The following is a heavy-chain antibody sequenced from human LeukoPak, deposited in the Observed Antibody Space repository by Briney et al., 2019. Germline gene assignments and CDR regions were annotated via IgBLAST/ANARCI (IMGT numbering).Heavy chain of an antibody. Sequence: SETLSLTCAVYGGSFSGYYWSWIRQPPGKGLEWIGEINHSGSTNYNPSLKSRVTISVDTSKNQFSLKLSSVTAADTAVYYCASQRAAAGLPFDYWGQGTLVTVSS. CDR1: GGSFSGYY. CDR3: ASQRAAAGLPFDY. V-gene: IGHV4-34*01. CDR2: INHSGST. D-gene: IGHD6-13*01. J-gene: IGHJ4*02.